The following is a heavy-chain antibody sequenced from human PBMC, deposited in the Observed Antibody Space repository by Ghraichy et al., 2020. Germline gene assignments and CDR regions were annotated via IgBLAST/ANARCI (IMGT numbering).Heavy chain of an antibody. V-gene: IGHV4-38-2*01. CDR2: IYHSGST. D-gene: IGHD5-18*01. CDR3: ARGTAMVTSEWFDP. J-gene: IGHJ5*02. Sequence: SETLSLTCAVSGYSISSGYYWGWIRQPPGKGLEWIGSIYHSGSTYYNPSLKSRVTISVDTSKNQFSLKLSSVTAADTAVYYCARGTAMVTSEWFDPWGQGTLVTVSS. CDR1: GYSISSGYY.